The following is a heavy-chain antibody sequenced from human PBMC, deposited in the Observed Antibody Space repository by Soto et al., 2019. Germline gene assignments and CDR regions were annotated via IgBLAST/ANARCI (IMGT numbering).Heavy chain of an antibody. CDR2: IYHSVST. Sequence: SETLSLTCAVSGYSISSGYYWGWIRQPAGKGLEWIGSIYHSVSTYYNPSLKSRVTISVDTSKNQFSLKLSSVTAADTAVYYCAREGIAAAGKRWFDPSGQRTLLTVSS. J-gene: IGHJ5*02. D-gene: IGHD6-13*01. V-gene: IGHV4-38-2*02. CDR1: GYSISSGYY. CDR3: AREGIAAAGKRWFDP.